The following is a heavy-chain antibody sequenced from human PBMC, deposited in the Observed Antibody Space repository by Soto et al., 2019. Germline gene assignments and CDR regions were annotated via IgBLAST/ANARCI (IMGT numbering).Heavy chain of an antibody. D-gene: IGHD6-13*01. CDR1: GGSISSSSYY. CDR3: ARARATIAAAAIFDC. J-gene: IGHJ4*02. Sequence: PSETLSLTCTVSGGSISSSSYYWGWIRQPPGKGLEWIGRVYYSGSTYYNPSLESRLTISVETSKNQFSLKLTSVTAADTAVYYCARARATIAAAAIFDCWGQGTLVTVS. CDR2: VYYSGST. V-gene: IGHV4-39*07.